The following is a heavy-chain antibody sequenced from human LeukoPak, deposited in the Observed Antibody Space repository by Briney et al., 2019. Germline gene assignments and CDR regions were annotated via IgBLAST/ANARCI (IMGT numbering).Heavy chain of an antibody. CDR3: AGGTETWIQLWLPY. J-gene: IGHJ4*02. CDR2: ISWNSGSI. V-gene: IGHV3-9*01. Sequence: GGSLRLSCAASGFTFDDYAMHWVRQAPGKGLEWVSGISWNSGSIGYADSVKGRITISRDNAKNSLYLQMNSLRAEDTAVYYCAGGTETWIQLWLPYWGQGTLVTVSS. D-gene: IGHD5-18*01. CDR1: GFTFDDYA.